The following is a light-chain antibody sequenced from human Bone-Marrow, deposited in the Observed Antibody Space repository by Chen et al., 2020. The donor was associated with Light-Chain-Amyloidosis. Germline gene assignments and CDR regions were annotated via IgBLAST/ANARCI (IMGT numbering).Light chain of an antibody. V-gene: IGLV3-25*03. CDR1: DLPTKY. Sequence: SYELTQPPSVSVSPGQTARITCSGDDLPTKYAYWYQQKPGQAPVLVIHRDTERPSGISERFSGAISGTTATLTISGVQAEDAADYHCQSADSSGTYEVIFGGGTKLTVL. J-gene: IGLJ2*01. CDR2: RDT. CDR3: QSADSSGTYEVI.